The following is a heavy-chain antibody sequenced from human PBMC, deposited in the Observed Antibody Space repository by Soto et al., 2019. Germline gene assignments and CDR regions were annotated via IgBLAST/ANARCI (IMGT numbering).Heavy chain of an antibody. Sequence: QVQLVESGGGVVQPGRSLRLSCAASGFTFSSYAMHWVRQAPGKGLEWVAVISYDGSNKYYADSVKVRFTISRDNSKNTLYLQMNSLRSEDTAVYYCARETIQLWTHWGQGTLVTVYS. CDR1: GFTFSSYA. CDR2: ISYDGSNK. V-gene: IGHV3-30-3*01. J-gene: IGHJ4*02. D-gene: IGHD5-18*01. CDR3: ARETIQLWTH.